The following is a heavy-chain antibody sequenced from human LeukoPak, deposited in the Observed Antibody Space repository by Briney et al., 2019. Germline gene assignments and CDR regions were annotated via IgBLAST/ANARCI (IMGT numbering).Heavy chain of an antibody. V-gene: IGHV4-39*01. CDR3: ARHSGYSSSSGYFDY. Sequence: SETLSHTCTVSGGSISSSSYYWGWIRQPPGKGLEWIGSIYYSGSTYYNPSLKSRVTISVDTSKNQFSPKLSSVTAADTAVYYCARHSGYSSSSGYFDYWGQGTLVTVSS. J-gene: IGHJ4*02. CDR1: GGSISSSSYY. D-gene: IGHD6-13*01. CDR2: IYYSGST.